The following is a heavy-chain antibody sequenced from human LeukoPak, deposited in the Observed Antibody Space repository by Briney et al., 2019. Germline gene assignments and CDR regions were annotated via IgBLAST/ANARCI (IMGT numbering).Heavy chain of an antibody. CDR2: IYSGGST. J-gene: IGHJ5*02. Sequence: PGGSLRLSCAASGFTVRSNYMSWVRQAPGKGLEWVSVIYSGGSTYYADSVKGRFTISRDNSKNTLYLQMNSLRADDTAAYYCARGYSGYDLNWFDPWGQGTLVTVSS. V-gene: IGHV3-53*01. D-gene: IGHD5-12*01. CDR3: ARGYSGYDLNWFDP. CDR1: GFTVRSNY.